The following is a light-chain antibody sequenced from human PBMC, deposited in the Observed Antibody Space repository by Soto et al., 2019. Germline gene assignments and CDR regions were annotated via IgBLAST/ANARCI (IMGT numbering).Light chain of an antibody. J-gene: IGLJ2*01. V-gene: IGLV3-21*04. CDR2: YDS. Sequence: SYELTQPPSVSVAPGKTARITCGGNNIGSKSVHWYQQKPGLAPVLVVYYDSARPSGIPERFSGSNSGNTATLTITRVEAVDEADYYCQVWDSSGDHPIFGGGTKLTVL. CDR3: QVWDSSGDHPI. CDR1: NIGSKS.